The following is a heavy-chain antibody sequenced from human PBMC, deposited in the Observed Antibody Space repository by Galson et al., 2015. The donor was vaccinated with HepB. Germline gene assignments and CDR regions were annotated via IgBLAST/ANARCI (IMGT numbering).Heavy chain of an antibody. J-gene: IGHJ4*02. V-gene: IGHV3-23*01. CDR2: ISGSGGSS. Sequence: SLRLSCAGSGFTFSNFGFSWVRQAPGKGLEWVAGISGSGGSSYSADSLMGRFTISRDNSENTVYLQMTSLGVEDTAIYYCAKSYGSGSTIFAHWGQGALVTVSS. D-gene: IGHD3-10*01. CDR1: GFTFSNFG. CDR3: AKSYGSGSTIFAH.